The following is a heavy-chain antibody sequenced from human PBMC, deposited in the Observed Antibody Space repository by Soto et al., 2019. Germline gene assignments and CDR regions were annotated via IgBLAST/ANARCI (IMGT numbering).Heavy chain of an antibody. J-gene: IGHJ4*02. V-gene: IGHV4-39*01. D-gene: IGHD3-22*01. CDR2: IYYSGRT. CDR1: GGSISTSSYF. CDR3: ARDYDSSGDY. Sequence: QLQLQESGPGLVKPSETLSLTCTVSGGSISTSSYFWGWIRQPPGKGLEWIGSIYYSGRTYYNPSLKRRVTISVDTSKNQFSLKLSSVTAADTAVYYCARDYDSSGDYWGQGTLVTVSS.